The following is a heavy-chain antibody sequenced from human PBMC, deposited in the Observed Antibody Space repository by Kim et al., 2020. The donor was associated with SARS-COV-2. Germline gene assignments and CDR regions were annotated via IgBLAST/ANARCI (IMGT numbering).Heavy chain of an antibody. CDR3: ASLGGP. J-gene: IGHJ4*02. V-gene: IGHV3-72*01. CDR1: GFTFSDHY. D-gene: IGHD3-16*01. Sequence: GGSPRLSCAASGFTFSDHYMDWVRQAPGKGLEWVGRTRNKANSYTTEYAASVKGRFTISRDDSKNSLYLQMNSLKTEDTAVYYCASLGGPWGQGTLVTVSS. CDR2: TRNKANSYTT.